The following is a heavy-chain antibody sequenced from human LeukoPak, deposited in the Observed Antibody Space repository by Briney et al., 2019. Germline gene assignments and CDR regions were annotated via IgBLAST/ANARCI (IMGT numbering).Heavy chain of an antibody. Sequence: ASVKVSCKASGYTFTGYYMHWVRQAPGQGLEWMGWINPNSGGTNYAQKFQARVTMTRDTSISTAYMELSRLRSDDTAVYYCARDEVLPHTMIVVEGCFDIWGQGTMVTVSS. CDR1: GYTFTGYY. J-gene: IGHJ3*02. CDR3: ARDEVLPHTMIVVEGCFDI. D-gene: IGHD3-22*01. CDR2: INPNSGGT. V-gene: IGHV1-2*02.